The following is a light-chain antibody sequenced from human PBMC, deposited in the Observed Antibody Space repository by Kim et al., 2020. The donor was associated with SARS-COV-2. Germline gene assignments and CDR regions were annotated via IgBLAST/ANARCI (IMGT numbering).Light chain of an antibody. V-gene: IGLV3-21*04. CDR2: YDN. CDR3: QVWDSSSDHRV. J-gene: IGLJ3*02. Sequence: APGTTARITCGGNNIGNKNVHWYQQKPGQAPLLVISYDNDRPSGIPERFSGSNSGNTATLTISRVEAGDEADYYCQVWDSSSDHRVFGGGTQLTVL. CDR1: NIGNKN.